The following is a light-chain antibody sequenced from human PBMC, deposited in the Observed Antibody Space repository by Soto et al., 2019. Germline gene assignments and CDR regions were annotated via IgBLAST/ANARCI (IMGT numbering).Light chain of an antibody. J-gene: IGKJ2*01. CDR1: QSVSSY. V-gene: IGKV3-11*01. Sequence: EIVLTQSPATLSLSPGERATLSCRASQSVSSYLAWDQQKPGQAPRLLIYDASNRATGIPARFSGSGSGTDFTLTISSLEPEDFAVYYCQQRSNGYTFGQGTKLEIK. CDR2: DAS. CDR3: QQRSNGYT.